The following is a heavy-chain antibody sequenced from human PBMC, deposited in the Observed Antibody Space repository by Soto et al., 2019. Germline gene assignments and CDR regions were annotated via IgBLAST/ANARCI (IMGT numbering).Heavy chain of an antibody. V-gene: IGHV3-23*01. Sequence: QATGKGLEWVSAISGRGGRTYYADSVQGRFTISRDNSQHQLYLQLNSLRAADTAVYYCAKAYPGYSSGWY. J-gene: IGHJ2*01. CDR3: AKAYPGYSSGWY. CDR2: ISGRGGRT. D-gene: IGHD6-19*01.